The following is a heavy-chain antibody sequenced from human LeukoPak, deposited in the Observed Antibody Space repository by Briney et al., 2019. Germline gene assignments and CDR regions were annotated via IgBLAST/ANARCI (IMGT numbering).Heavy chain of an antibody. CDR3: ARESYDSSGYYYGGGFDY. D-gene: IGHD3-22*01. CDR1: GFTLSSYW. V-gene: IGHV3-74*01. J-gene: IGHJ4*02. Sequence: GGSLRLSCAASGFTLSSYWIHWVRQAPGKGLVWVSRIYSDATYYADSVKGRFTISRDNAKKTLYLQMNSLRAEDTAVYYCARESYDSSGYYYGGGFDYWGQGTLVTVSS. CDR2: IYSDAT.